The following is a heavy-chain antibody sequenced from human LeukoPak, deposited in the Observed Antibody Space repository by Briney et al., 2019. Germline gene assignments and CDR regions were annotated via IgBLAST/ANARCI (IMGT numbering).Heavy chain of an antibody. Sequence: PSETLSLTCTVSGGSISSYHWSWIRQPPGKGLEWIGYIYYSGSTNYNPSPKSRVTISVDSSKNQFSLKLSSVTAADTAVYYCAGGRKTGDRLFDYWGQGTLVTVSS. CDR3: AGGRKTGDRLFDY. D-gene: IGHD7-27*01. V-gene: IGHV4-59*01. CDR1: GGSISSYH. J-gene: IGHJ4*02. CDR2: IYYSGST.